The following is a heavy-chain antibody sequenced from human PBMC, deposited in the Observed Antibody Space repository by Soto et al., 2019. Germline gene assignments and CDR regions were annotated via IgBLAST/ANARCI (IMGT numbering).Heavy chain of an antibody. CDR3: ARGLRYFDWLPIHFDY. CDR2: IYYSGST. Sequence: PSETLSLTCTVSGGSVSSGSYYWSWIRQPPGKGLEWIGYIYYSGSTNYNPSLKSRVTISVDTSKNQFSLKLSSVTAADTAVYYCARGLRYFDWLPIHFDYWGQGTLVTVSS. D-gene: IGHD3-9*01. CDR1: GGSVSSGSYY. V-gene: IGHV4-61*01. J-gene: IGHJ4*02.